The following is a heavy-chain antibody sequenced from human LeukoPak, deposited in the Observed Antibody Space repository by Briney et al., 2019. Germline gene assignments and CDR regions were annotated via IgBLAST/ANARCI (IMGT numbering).Heavy chain of an antibody. J-gene: IGHJ5*02. V-gene: IGHV3-74*01. CDR2: INSDGSST. Sequence: GGSLRLSCAASGFTFSSYWMHWVRQAPGKGPVWVSRINSDGSSTSYADSVKGRFTISRDNAKNTLYLQMNSLRAEDTAVYYCARDLFYDISGAWGQGTLVTVSS. CDR1: GFTFSSYW. D-gene: IGHD3-9*01. CDR3: ARDLFYDISGA.